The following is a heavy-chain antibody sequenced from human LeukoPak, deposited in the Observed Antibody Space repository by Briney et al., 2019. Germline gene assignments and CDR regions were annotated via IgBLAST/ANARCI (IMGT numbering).Heavy chain of an antibody. CDR3: ARSGYSSSWYTNADY. CDR1: GYTFTSYV. V-gene: IGHV1-18*01. CDR2: ISAYNGNT. J-gene: IGHJ4*02. Sequence: ASVKVSCKASGYTFTSYVISWVRQAPGQGLEWMGWISAYNGNTNYAQKLQGRVTMTTDTSTSTAYMELRSLRSDDTAVYYCARSGYSSSWYTNADYWGQGTLVTVSS. D-gene: IGHD6-13*01.